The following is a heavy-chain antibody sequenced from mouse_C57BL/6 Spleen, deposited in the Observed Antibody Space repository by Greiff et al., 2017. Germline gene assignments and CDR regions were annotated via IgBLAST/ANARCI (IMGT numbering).Heavy chain of an antibody. J-gene: IGHJ2*01. D-gene: IGHD4-1*01. CDR1: GFTFSDYG. CDR3: ARNNWDVGYYFDY. Sequence: EVNVVESGGGLVKPGGSLKLSCAASGFTFSDYGMHWVRQAPEKGLEWVAYISSGSSTIYYADTVKGRFTISRDNAKNTLFLQMTSLRSEDTAMYYGARNNWDVGYYFDYWGQGTTLTVSS. CDR2: ISSGSSTI. V-gene: IGHV5-17*01.